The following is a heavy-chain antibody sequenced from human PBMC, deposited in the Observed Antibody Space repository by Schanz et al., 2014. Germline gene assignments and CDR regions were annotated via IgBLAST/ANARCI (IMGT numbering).Heavy chain of an antibody. D-gene: IGHD5-12*01. CDR2: INTGSGDT. CDR3: ARGIGGYGANNYFDY. CDR1: EYSFTSYS. Sequence: QVHLVQSGAEVKRPGASVKVSCKASEYSFTSYSMHWVRQAPGQRLEWMGWINTGSGDTKYSQNFQGRVTITRDTTASAAYMEVSSLRSEDTGVYSCARGIGGYGANNYFDYWGQGTLVTVSS. J-gene: IGHJ4*02. V-gene: IGHV1-3*04.